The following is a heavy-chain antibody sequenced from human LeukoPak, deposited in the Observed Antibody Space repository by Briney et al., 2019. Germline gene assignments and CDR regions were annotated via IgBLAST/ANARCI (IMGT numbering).Heavy chain of an antibody. D-gene: IGHD2-15*01. CDR3: ARSGPAYCSGGSCSRFDY. V-gene: IGHV4-39*07. J-gene: IGHJ4*02. CDR2: IYYSGST. Sequence: SETLSLTCTVSGGSISSSSYYWGWIRQPPGKGLEWIGSIYYSGSTNYNPSLKSRVTISVDKSKNQFSLKLSSVTAADTAVYYCARSGPAYCSGGSCSRFDYWGQGTLVTVSS. CDR1: GGSISSSSYY.